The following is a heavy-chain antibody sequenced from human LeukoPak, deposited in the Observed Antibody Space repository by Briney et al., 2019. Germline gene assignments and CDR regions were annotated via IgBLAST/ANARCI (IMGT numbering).Heavy chain of an antibody. D-gene: IGHD5-18*01. J-gene: IGHJ4*02. Sequence: ASVKVSCKTSGYTFTIYDIAWVRQAPGQGLEWIGWISAYNGDTNYARKFQGRVTMTTDTSTSTAYMELRSLRSDDTAVYYCARDPIGYQSDYFDYWGPGTLVTVSS. CDR2: ISAYNGDT. CDR1: GYTFTIYD. CDR3: ARDPIGYQSDYFDY. V-gene: IGHV1-18*01.